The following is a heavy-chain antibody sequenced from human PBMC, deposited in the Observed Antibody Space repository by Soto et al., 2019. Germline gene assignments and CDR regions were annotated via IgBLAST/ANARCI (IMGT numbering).Heavy chain of an antibody. CDR2: IKSKTDGGTT. V-gene: IGHV3-15*01. CDR1: GFTFSSYA. J-gene: IGHJ4*02. D-gene: IGHD4-17*01. CDR3: TTLPTTVTTYDY. Sequence: GGSLRLSCSASGFTFSSYAMSWVRQAPGKGLEWVGRIKSKTDGGTTDYAAPVKGRFTISRDDSKNTLYLQMNSLKTEDTAVYYCTTLPTTVTTYDYWGQGTLVTVSS.